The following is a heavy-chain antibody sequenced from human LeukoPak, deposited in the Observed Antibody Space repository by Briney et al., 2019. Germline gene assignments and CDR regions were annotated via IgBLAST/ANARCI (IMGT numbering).Heavy chain of an antibody. CDR3: AKRIASSSGGSCLDY. CDR2: INSDGSST. D-gene: IGHD6-25*01. CDR1: GFTFSSYW. J-gene: IGHJ4*02. Sequence: GGPLRLSCAASGFTFSSYWMHWVRQAPGKGLVWVSRINSDGSSTSYADSVKGRFTISRDNSKNTLYLQMNSLRGEDTAVYYCAKRIASSSGGSCLDYWGQGTLATVSS. V-gene: IGHV3-74*01.